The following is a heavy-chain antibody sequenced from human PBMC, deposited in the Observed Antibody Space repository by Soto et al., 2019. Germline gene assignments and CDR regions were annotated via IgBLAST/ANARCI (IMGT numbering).Heavy chain of an antibody. CDR3: ARDIYFITAGGGGIAD. D-gene: IGHD3-22*01. Sequence: EVQLVESGGGLVQPGRSLRLSCAASGFTFDDNAMHWVRQSPGKGLEWVSGISWHSGTIAYADSVKGRFTISRDNAKNSLNRQKSSLTAEETAMYFCARDIYFITAGGGGIADWGQGTLVTVAS. J-gene: IGHJ1*01. V-gene: IGHV3-9*01. CDR1: GFTFDDNA. CDR2: ISWHSGTI.